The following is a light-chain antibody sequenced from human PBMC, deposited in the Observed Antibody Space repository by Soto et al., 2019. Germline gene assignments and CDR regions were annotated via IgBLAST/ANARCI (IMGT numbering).Light chain of an antibody. Sequence: EIVLTQSPGNLSLSPGERATLSCRASQSVSSSYLAWYQQKPGQAPRLLIYGASSRATGIPGRFSGSGSGTDVTLTISRLEPEDFAVYYCQQYGRSPFTFGPGTKVDIK. V-gene: IGKV3-20*01. J-gene: IGKJ3*01. CDR2: GAS. CDR3: QQYGRSPFT. CDR1: QSVSSSY.